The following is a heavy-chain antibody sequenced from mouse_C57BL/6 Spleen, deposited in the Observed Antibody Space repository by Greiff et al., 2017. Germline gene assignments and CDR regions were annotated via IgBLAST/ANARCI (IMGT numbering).Heavy chain of an antibody. V-gene: IGHV1-7*01. D-gene: IGHD2-4*01. Sequence: VQLQQSGADLAKPGASVKLSCKASGYTFTSYWMHWVKQRPGQGLEWIGYINPSSGYTKYNQKFKDKATLTADKSSSTAYMQLSSLTYEDSTVYGDARCVYDYDGFAYWGQGTLVTVSA. J-gene: IGHJ3*01. CDR3: ARCVYDYDGFAY. CDR2: INPSSGYT. CDR1: GYTFTSYW.